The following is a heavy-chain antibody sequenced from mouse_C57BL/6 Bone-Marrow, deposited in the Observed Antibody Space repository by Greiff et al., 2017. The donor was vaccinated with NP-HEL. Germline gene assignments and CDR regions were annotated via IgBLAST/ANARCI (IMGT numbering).Heavy chain of an antibody. V-gene: IGHV1-67*01. CDR2: ISTYYGDA. Sequence: QVQLQQSGPELVRPGVSVKISCKGSGYTFTDYAMHWVKQSHAKSLEWIGVISTYYGDASYNQKFKGKATLTVDTSSSTAYMQLSSLTSEDSAVYYCARDYDYLFAYWGQGTLVTVSA. J-gene: IGHJ3*01. CDR1: GYTFTDYA. CDR3: ARDYDYLFAY. D-gene: IGHD2-4*01.